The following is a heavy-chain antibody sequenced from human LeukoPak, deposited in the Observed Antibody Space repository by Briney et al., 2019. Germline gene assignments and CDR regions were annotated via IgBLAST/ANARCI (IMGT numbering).Heavy chain of an antibody. CDR3: ARMRRVGKEDAFDI. J-gene: IGHJ3*02. Sequence: PGVSLRLSCAASGFTFSSYSMNWVRQAPGKGLEWVSSISSSSSYIYYADSVKGRFTISRDNAKNSLYLQMNSLRAEDTAVYYCARMRRVGKEDAFDIWGQGTMVTVSS. CDR1: GFTFSSYS. V-gene: IGHV3-21*01. D-gene: IGHD1-14*01. CDR2: ISSSSSYI.